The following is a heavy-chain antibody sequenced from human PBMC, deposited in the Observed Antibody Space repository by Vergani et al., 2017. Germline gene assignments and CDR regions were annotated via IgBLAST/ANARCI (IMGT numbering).Heavy chain of an antibody. J-gene: IGHJ1*01. CDR2: IYYSGST. CDR3: ARVPYGSVCSQNFQH. D-gene: IGHD2-8*01. V-gene: IGHV4-59*01. CDR1: GGSISSYY. Sequence: QVQLQESGPGLVKPSETLSLTCTVSGGSISSYYWSWIRQPPGKGLEWIGYIYYSGSTNYNPSLKSRVTISVDTSKTQFSLKLSSVTAADTAVYYCARVPYGSVCSQNFQHRSQGTLVTVFS.